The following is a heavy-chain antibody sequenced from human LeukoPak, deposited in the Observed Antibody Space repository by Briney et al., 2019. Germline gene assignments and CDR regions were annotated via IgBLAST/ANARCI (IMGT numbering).Heavy chain of an antibody. V-gene: IGHV1-24*01. CDR3: ATSYYYDSSGYYYDFDY. D-gene: IGHD3-22*01. Sequence: GASVKVSCKVSGYTLTEISMHWVRQAPGKGLEWMGGFDPEDGETIYAQKFQGRVTMTEDTSTDTAYMELSSLRSEDTAVYYCATSYYYDSSGYYYDFDYWGQGTLVTVSS. J-gene: IGHJ4*02. CDR2: FDPEDGET. CDR1: GYTLTEIS.